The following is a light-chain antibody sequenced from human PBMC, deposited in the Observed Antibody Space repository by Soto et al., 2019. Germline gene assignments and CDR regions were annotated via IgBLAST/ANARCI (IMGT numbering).Light chain of an antibody. V-gene: IGKV3-20*01. CDR3: QQYANSPT. CDR1: QNLGSSY. J-gene: IGKJ1*01. CDR2: GAS. Sequence: EIVLTQSPGTLSLSPGERATLSCRASQNLGSSYLAWYQQKPGQAPRLLIYGASTRAAGIPDRFSGSGSGTDFTLTISRLEPEDCALYYCQQYANSPTFGQGTKVEIK.